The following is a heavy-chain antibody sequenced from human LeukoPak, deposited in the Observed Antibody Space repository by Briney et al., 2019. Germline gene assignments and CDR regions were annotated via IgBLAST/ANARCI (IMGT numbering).Heavy chain of an antibody. D-gene: IGHD3-10*01. CDR2: IYPGDSDT. CDR1: GYSFTSYW. J-gene: IGHJ4*02. Sequence: GESLKISCKGSGYSFTSYWIGWVRQMPGKGLEWMGIIYPGDSDTRYSPSFQGQVTISADKSISTAYLQWSSLKASDTAMYYCARSGDPLLWFGELSYYFDYWGQGTLVTVSS. CDR3: ARSGDPLLWFGELSYYFDY. V-gene: IGHV5-51*01.